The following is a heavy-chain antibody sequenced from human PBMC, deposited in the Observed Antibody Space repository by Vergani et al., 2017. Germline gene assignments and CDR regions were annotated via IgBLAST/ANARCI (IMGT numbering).Heavy chain of an antibody. D-gene: IGHD4-17*01. CDR2: VEPEDGET. CDR3: ATPQTVTTGGREV. Sequence: EVQLVQSGAEVKKTGATLKTSCKVSGYTFTDQYIHWVTQAPGKGLEWMGLVEPEDGETIYAEKFKGRVTSAADTSTDTAHLELSSLRSEDTGVYYCATPQTVTTGGREVWGQGTTVIVSS. CDR1: GYTFTDQY. V-gene: IGHV1-69-2*01. J-gene: IGHJ6*02.